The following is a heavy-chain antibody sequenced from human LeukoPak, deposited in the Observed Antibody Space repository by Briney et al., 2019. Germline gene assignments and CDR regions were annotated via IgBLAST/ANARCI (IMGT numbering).Heavy chain of an antibody. D-gene: IGHD3-10*01. J-gene: IGHJ6*02. Sequence: PGGSLRLSCAASGFTFSSYWMHWVRQAPGKGLVWVSRINSDGSSTSYADSVKGRFTISRDNAKNTLYLQMNSLRAEDTAVYYCARGTPLGYGSGSYFWYYGMDVWGQGTTVTVSS. CDR2: INSDGSST. CDR1: GFTFSSYW. CDR3: ARGTPLGYGSGSYFWYYGMDV. V-gene: IGHV3-74*01.